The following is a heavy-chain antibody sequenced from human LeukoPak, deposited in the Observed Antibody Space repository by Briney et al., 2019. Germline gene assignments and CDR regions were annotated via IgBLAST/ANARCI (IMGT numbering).Heavy chain of an antibody. CDR2: MSPNSGDT. D-gene: IGHD7-27*01. CDR1: GYTFTSYG. Sequence: ASVKVSCKASGYTFTSYGFNWVRQATGQRPEWMGWMSPNSGDTGYAQKFQDRVTMTRNTSISTAYMELSSLRSDDTAVYYCARGPPNWGYDYWGPGTLVTVSS. V-gene: IGHV1-8*01. J-gene: IGHJ4*02. CDR3: ARGPPNWGYDY.